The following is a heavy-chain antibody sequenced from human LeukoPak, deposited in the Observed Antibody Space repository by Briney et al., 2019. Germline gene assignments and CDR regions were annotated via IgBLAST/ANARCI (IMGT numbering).Heavy chain of an antibody. Sequence: SQTLSLTCTVSGGSISSGDYYWSWIRQPPGKGLEWIGYIYYSGSTYYNPSLKSRVTISVDTSKNQFSLKLSSVTAADTVVYYCARERVTWIQLEYYFAYWGQGTLVTISS. D-gene: IGHD5-18*01. CDR2: IYYSGST. CDR3: ARERVTWIQLEYYFAY. J-gene: IGHJ4*02. CDR1: GGSISSGDYY. V-gene: IGHV4-30-4*01.